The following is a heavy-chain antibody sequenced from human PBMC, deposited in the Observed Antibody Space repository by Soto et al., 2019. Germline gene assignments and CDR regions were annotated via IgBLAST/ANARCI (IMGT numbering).Heavy chain of an antibody. Sequence: GGSLRLSCVASGFSFSTSIMHWVRQAPGKGLEWIATISSTSTNIYYAGSVKGRFSNSRDNPKNSLFLQMNSLRAEDMAVYYCARGIASTSLVSFDVWGQGIMVTVSS. V-gene: IGHV3-21*04. D-gene: IGHD1-1*01. CDR3: ARGIASTSLVSFDV. CDR1: GFSFSTSI. CDR2: ISSTSTNI. J-gene: IGHJ3*01.